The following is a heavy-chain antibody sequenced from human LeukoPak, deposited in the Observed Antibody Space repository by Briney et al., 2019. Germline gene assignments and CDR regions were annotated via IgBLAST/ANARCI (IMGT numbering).Heavy chain of an antibody. Sequence: PSETLSLTCTVSGGSISSYYWSWIRQPPGKGLEWIGYIYYSGSTNYNPSLKSRVTISVDTSKNQFSLKLSSVTAADTAVYYCARVKYNWNDVGAFDIWGQGTMVAVSS. CDR3: ARVKYNWNDVGAFDI. J-gene: IGHJ3*02. D-gene: IGHD1-20*01. V-gene: IGHV4-59*01. CDR2: IYYSGST. CDR1: GGSISSYY.